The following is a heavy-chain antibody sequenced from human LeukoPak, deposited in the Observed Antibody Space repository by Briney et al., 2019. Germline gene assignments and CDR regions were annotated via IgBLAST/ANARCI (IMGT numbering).Heavy chain of an antibody. CDR1: GFTFTYDW. V-gene: IGHV3-7*01. Sequence: PTGGSLRLSCAASGFTFTYDWMTWVRQAPGRGLEWVASITQDGSDKFYVDSVKGRFTISRDNAKNSVYLQMNSLRDEDAAVYYCARSMDSWGQGTLVTVSS. CDR2: ITQDGSDK. CDR3: ARSMDS. J-gene: IGHJ4*02.